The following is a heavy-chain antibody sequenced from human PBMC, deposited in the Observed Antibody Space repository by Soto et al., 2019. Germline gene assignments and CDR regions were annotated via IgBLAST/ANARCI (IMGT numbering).Heavy chain of an antibody. V-gene: IGHV3-15*07. Sequence: GGSLRLSCAASGFTFSNAWMNWVRQAPGKGLEWVGRIKSKTDGGTTDYAAPVKGRFTISRDDSKNTLYLQMNSLKTEDTAVYYCTTDIAARRFGYSSSWYGYFDYWGQGTLVTVSS. CDR1: GFTFSNAW. J-gene: IGHJ4*02. CDR3: TTDIAARRFGYSSSWYGYFDY. D-gene: IGHD6-13*01. CDR2: IKSKTDGGTT.